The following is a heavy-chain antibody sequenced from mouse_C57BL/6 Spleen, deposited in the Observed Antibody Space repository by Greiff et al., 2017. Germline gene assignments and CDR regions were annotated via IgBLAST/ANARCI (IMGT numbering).Heavy chain of an antibody. D-gene: IGHD1-1*01. CDR1: GYTFTSYW. CDR3: ARLSGSSYFDY. CDR2: IHPNSGST. J-gene: IGHJ2*01. Sequence: QVHVKQPGAELVKPGASVKLSCKASGYTFTSYWMHWVKQRPGQGLEWIGMIHPNSGSTNYNEKFKSKATLTVDKSSSTAYMQLSSLTSEDSAVCYCARLSGSSYFDYWGQGTTLTVSS. V-gene: IGHV1-64*01.